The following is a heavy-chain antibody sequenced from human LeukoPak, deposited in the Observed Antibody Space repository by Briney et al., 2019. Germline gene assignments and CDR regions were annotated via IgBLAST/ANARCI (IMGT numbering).Heavy chain of an antibody. CDR3: AKLGTGYSSSWTLDY. J-gene: IGHJ4*02. V-gene: IGHV3-23*01. CDR2: ISGSGGST. D-gene: IGHD6-13*01. Sequence: GGSLRLSCAASGFTFSSYAMSWVRQAPGTGLERVSAISGSGGSTYYADSVKSRLTISRDNSTNTLYLQMNSLRAEDTAVYYCAKLGTGYSSSWTLDYWGQGTLVTVSS. CDR1: GFTFSSYA.